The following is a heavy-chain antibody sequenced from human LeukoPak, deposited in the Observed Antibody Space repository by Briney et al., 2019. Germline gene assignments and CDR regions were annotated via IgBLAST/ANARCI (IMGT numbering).Heavy chain of an antibody. CDR2: IYYSGST. V-gene: IGHV4-59*08. Sequence: SETLSLTCTVSGGSLSSYYWSWIRQPPGKGLEWIGYIYYSGSTNYNPSLKSRVTISVDTSKNQFSLKLSSVTAADTAVYYCARGERYCSGGSCYSGDVNYWGQGTLVTVSS. CDR1: GGSLSSYY. J-gene: IGHJ4*02. D-gene: IGHD2-15*01. CDR3: ARGERYCSGGSCYSGDVNY.